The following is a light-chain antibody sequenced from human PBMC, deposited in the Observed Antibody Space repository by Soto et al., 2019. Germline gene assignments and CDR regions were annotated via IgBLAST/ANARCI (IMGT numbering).Light chain of an antibody. V-gene: IGKV3-20*01. CDR3: QQYDSSPLT. J-gene: IGKJ4*01. CDR1: QSVSSSY. CDR2: GAS. Sequence: EIVLTQSPGTLSLSPGERATLSCRASQSVSSSYLAWYQQKPGQAPRLLIYGASSRATGIPDRFSGSGSGTDVTLTISRLEPEDFAVYYWQQYDSSPLTFGGGTKVEIK.